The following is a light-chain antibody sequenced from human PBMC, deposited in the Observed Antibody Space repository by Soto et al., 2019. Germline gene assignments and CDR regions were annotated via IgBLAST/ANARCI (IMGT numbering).Light chain of an antibody. CDR2: DAS. CDR3: QQYNSYPWT. CDR1: QSISSW. Sequence: DIQMTQSPSTLSASVGDRVTITCRASQSISSWLAWYQVKPGKAPKFLIYDASNLQSGVPSRFSGSGSGTEFTLTISSLQPDDFATYYCQQYNSYPWTFGQGTKVEIK. J-gene: IGKJ1*01. V-gene: IGKV1-5*01.